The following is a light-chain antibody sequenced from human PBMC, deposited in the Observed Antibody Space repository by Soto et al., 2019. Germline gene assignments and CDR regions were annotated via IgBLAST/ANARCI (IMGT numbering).Light chain of an antibody. Sequence: VLTKYPGPLSLSPGERSTLSCMAGQSVSSSYLAWYQQKPGQAPTLLLYGASARATGIPARFSGSGSGTDFTLTISSLEPEDIAVYYCLPRFNWPSFAGGSMVDIK. J-gene: IGKJ4*01. CDR2: GAS. CDR1: QSVSSSY. V-gene: IGKV3D-20*02. CDR3: LPRFNWPS.